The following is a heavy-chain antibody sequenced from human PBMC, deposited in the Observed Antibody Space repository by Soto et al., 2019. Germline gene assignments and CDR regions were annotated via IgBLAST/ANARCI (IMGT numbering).Heavy chain of an antibody. D-gene: IGHD3-10*01. CDR1: GGTFSSYA. CDR3: ARAPPVSATPYFYYYGMDV. V-gene: IGHV1-69*01. CDR2: IIPIFGTA. J-gene: IGHJ6*02. Sequence: QVQLVQSGAEVKKPGSSVKVSCKASGGTFSSYAISWVRQAPGQGLEWMGGIIPIFGTANYAQKFQGRVTITAGESTGTAYKELRSLRSGETALYYCARAPPVSATPYFYYYGMDVWGQGTTVTVSS.